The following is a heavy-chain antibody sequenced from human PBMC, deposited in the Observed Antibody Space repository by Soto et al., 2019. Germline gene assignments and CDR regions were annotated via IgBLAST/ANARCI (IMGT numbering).Heavy chain of an antibody. J-gene: IGHJ4*02. D-gene: IGHD3-3*01. Sequence: GGSLRLSCAASGFTFSDHYMSWIRQAPGKGLEWVSYISSSTGYTNYADSVKGRFTISRDNAKNSLYLQMNSLRAEDTAVYYCATDDSRVLYYFDYWGLGTLVTVSS. CDR2: ISSSTGYT. CDR1: GFTFSDHY. V-gene: IGHV3-11*06. CDR3: ATDDSRVLYYFDY.